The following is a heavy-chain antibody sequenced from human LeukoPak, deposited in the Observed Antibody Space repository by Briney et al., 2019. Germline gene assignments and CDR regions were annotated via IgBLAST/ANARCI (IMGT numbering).Heavy chain of an antibody. CDR3: ATAPFGYDSSGSHDY. CDR2: VDPEDGET. D-gene: IGHD3-22*01. Sequence: GASVKISCKASGYTFTDYYMHWVQQAPGKGLEWMGRVDPEDGETIYAEKFQGRVTITADTSTDTAYMELSSLRSEDTAVYYCATAPFGYDSSGSHDYWGQGTLVTVSS. J-gene: IGHJ4*02. CDR1: GYTFTDYY. V-gene: IGHV1-69-2*01.